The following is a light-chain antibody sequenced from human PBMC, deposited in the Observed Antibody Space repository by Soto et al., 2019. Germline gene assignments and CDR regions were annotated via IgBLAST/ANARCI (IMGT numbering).Light chain of an antibody. CDR1: QSVSSSY. CDR2: DAS. CDR3: QQFGRSPPSWT. Sequence: EIVLTQSPGTRSLSPGERATLSCRASQSVSSSYLAWYQQKPGQPPRLLIFDASSRATGIPDRFSGSGSGTDFTLTISSLEPEDFAVYYCQQFGRSPPSWTFGQGTKVEIK. J-gene: IGKJ1*01. V-gene: IGKV3-20*01.